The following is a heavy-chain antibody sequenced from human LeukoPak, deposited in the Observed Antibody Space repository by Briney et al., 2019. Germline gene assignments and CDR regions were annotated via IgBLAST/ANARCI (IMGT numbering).Heavy chain of an antibody. CDR2: ISAYNGNT. D-gene: IGHD6-13*01. CDR1: GYTFTSYG. V-gene: IGHV1-18*01. CDR3: ARDSSSWERRGEFGY. Sequence: ASVKVSCKASGYTFTSYGISWVRQAPGQGLEWMGWISAYNGNTNYAQKLQGRATMTTDTSTSTAYMELRSLRSDDTSVYYCARDSSSWERRGEFGYWGQGTLVTVSS. J-gene: IGHJ5*01.